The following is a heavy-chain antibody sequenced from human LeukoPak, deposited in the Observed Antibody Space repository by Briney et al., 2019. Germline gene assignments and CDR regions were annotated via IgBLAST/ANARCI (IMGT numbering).Heavy chain of an antibody. CDR2: IKSDGSNI. Sequence: GGSLRLSCAASGFTFSSYWMHWVRQTPGKGLVWVSRIKSDGSNINYADSVKGRFTISRDNAKNTLYLQMNSLRAEDTAVYYCAREYYTDVWGKGTTVTVSS. V-gene: IGHV3-74*01. J-gene: IGHJ6*03. CDR1: GFTFSSYW. CDR3: AREYYTDV.